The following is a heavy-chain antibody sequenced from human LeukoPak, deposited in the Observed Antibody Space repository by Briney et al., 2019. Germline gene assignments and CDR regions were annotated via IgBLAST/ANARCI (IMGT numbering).Heavy chain of an antibody. CDR1: GGSISSYY. CDR2: IYTSGST. Sequence: SETLSLTCTVSGGSISSYYWSWIRQPVGKGLEWIGRIYTSGSTNYNPSLKSRVTMSVDTSKNQFSLKLSSVTAADTAVYYCARYSYCGGDCYSYYYYYYMDVWGKGTTVTVSS. CDR3: ARYSYCGGDCYSYYYYYYMDV. J-gene: IGHJ6*03. D-gene: IGHD2-21*02. V-gene: IGHV4-4*07.